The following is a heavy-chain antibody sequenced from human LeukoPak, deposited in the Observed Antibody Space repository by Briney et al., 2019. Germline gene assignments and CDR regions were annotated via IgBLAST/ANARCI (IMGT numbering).Heavy chain of an antibody. D-gene: IGHD6-6*01. CDR3: ARYSSSSGGAAYYLDY. CDR1: GFTLRNYW. J-gene: IGHJ4*01. V-gene: IGHV3-74*01. CDR2: ISGDGSVT. Sequence: PGGSLRLSCTASGFTLRNYWMHWVRQVPGKRLVWVSRISGDGSVTNYADSVQGRFTISRDNAKNILYLQINGLRSEDTAVYYCARYSSSSGGAAYYLDYWGHGTLVTVSS.